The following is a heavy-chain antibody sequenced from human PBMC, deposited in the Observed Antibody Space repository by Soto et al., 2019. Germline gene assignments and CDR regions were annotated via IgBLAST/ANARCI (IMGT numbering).Heavy chain of an antibody. CDR2: ITSSGTTI. CDR1: GFTFGTYE. CDR3: ARDGYSYGYPFAMDV. V-gene: IGHV3-48*03. D-gene: IGHD5-18*01. Sequence: EVQLVESGGGLVQPGGSLRLSCAASGFTFGTYEMNWVRQAPGKGLEWVSYITSSGTTIYYADSVKGGFTISRDNAKNSLYLPMNSLIAEYTTVYYCARDGYSYGYPFAMDVWGQGTTVTVSS. J-gene: IGHJ6*02.